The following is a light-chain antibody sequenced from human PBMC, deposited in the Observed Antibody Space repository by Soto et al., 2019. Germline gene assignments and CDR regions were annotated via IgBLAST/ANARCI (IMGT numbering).Light chain of an antibody. J-gene: IGLJ3*02. CDR2: EVS. V-gene: IGLV2-14*01. CDR3: TSYTRSSTWV. Sequence: QSVLTQPASVSGSLGQSITISCTGTSGDIGIYNFVSWFQQHTGKAPKLMIYEVSNRPSGVSNRFPASKSGNTASLTISGLQAEDEADYYCTSYTRSSTWVFGGGTKLTVL. CDR1: SGDIGIYNF.